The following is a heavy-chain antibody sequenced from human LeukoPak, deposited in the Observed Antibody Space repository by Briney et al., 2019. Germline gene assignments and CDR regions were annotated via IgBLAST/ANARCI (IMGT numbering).Heavy chain of an antibody. CDR1: GFTFSSYA. Sequence: GGSLRLSCAASGFTFSSYAMSWVRQAPGKGLEWVSAISGSGGSTYYADSVKGRFTISRDNSKNTLYLQMNSLRAEDTAVYYCAKGRSVLRFLEWSKAPDFDYWGQGTLVTVSS. D-gene: IGHD3-3*01. J-gene: IGHJ4*02. CDR2: ISGSGGST. CDR3: AKGRSVLRFLEWSKAPDFDY. V-gene: IGHV3-23*01.